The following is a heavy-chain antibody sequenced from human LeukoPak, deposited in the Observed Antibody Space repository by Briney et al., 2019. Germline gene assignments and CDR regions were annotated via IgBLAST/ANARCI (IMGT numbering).Heavy chain of an antibody. J-gene: IGHJ6*02. CDR2: MNPNSGNT. Sequence: ASVKVSCKASGYTFTSYDINWVRQATGQGLEWMGWMNPNSGNTGYAQKFQGRVTMTRNTSISTAYMELSSLRSEDTAVYYCARGGALLWFGELFFAGVFESPRAYYYYGIDVWGQGTTVTVSS. D-gene: IGHD3-10*01. CDR1: GYTFTSYD. CDR3: ARGGALLWFGELFFAGVFESPRAYYYYGIDV. V-gene: IGHV1-8*01.